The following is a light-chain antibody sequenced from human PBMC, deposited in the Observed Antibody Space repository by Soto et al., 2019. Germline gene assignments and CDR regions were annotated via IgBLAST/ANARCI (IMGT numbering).Light chain of an antibody. CDR1: SRDGGGYNY. CDR2: DVS. J-gene: IGLJ1*01. CDR3: SSYPSSSTLVYS. Sequence: QSALTQPASVSGSPGQSITISCTGTSRDGGGYNYVSWYQQHPGKAPKLMIYDVSNRPSGVSNRFSGSKSGNTASLTISGLQAEDEADYYCSSYPSSSTLVYSFGTGTKVTVL. V-gene: IGLV2-14*01.